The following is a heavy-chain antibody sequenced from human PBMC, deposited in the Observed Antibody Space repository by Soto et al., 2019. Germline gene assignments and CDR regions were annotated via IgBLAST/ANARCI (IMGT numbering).Heavy chain of an antibody. CDR1: GFTFSNAW. J-gene: IGHJ4*02. Sequence: EVQLVESGGGLVKPGGSLRLSCAASGFTFSNAWMNWVRQAPGKGLEWVGRIKSKTDGGTTDYAAPVKGRFTIAREDSKNTLDLQMNSLKTEDTAVYYCIVRYPYYFDYWGQGTLVTVSS. V-gene: IGHV3-15*07. CDR2: IKSKTDGGTT. CDR3: IVRYPYYFDY. D-gene: IGHD2-21*01.